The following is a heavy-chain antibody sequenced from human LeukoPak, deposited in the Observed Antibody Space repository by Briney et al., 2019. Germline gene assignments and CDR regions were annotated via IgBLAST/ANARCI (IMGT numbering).Heavy chain of an antibody. Sequence: GGSLRLSCVASGFTFSDFAMTWVRQAPGKGLEWLSGLNPGGYSTYYADSVKGRFTISRDNSKNTLFLQMNSLRAEDTAVYYCAKLTGDYWYFDLWGRGTLVTVSS. CDR2: LNPGGYST. CDR1: GFTFSDFA. J-gene: IGHJ2*01. V-gene: IGHV3-23*01. D-gene: IGHD7-27*01. CDR3: AKLTGDYWYFDL.